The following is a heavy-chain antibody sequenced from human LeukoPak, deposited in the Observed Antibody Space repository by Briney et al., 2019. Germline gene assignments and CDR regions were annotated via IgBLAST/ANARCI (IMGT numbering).Heavy chain of an antibody. V-gene: IGHV4-30-2*01. CDR3: ARSIAVAGTGFDY. Sequence: SETLSPTCAVSGGSISSGGYSWSWIRQPPGKGLEWIGYIYHSGSTYYNPSLKSRVTISVDRSKNQFSLKLSSVTAADTAVYYCARSIAVAGTGFDYWGQGTLVTVSS. D-gene: IGHD6-19*01. CDR2: IYHSGST. CDR1: GGSISSGGYS. J-gene: IGHJ4*02.